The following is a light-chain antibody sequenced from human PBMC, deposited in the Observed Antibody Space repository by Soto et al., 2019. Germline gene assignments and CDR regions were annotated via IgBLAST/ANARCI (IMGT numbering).Light chain of an antibody. Sequence: QSVLTPPPSASGTPGHRVTISCAGSSANIGSTTVNWYRQLPGTAPKLLIYSNNQRPSGVPARFSGSPRDTSSSMAISRVQSEDEPDYYCAAGHDSLTGYVCGTGTTVT. J-gene: IGLJ1*01. V-gene: IGLV1-44*01. CDR3: AAGHDSLTGYV. CDR1: SANIGSTT. CDR2: SNN.